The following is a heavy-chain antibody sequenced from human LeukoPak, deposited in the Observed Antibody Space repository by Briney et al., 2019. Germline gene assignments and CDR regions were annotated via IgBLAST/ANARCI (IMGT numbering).Heavy chain of an antibody. D-gene: IGHD3-22*01. J-gene: IGHJ4*02. V-gene: IGHV1-2*02. Sequence: ASVKVSCKASGYSFTGYYIHWVRQAPGQGLAWMGWINPYSGDTTYAQKFQGRVTMTRDTSISTAYMELSRLRSDDTAVYYCARGGEIDSSGYLSPARFDYWGQGTLVTVSS. CDR2: INPYSGDT. CDR3: ARGGEIDSSGYLSPARFDY. CDR1: GYSFTGYY.